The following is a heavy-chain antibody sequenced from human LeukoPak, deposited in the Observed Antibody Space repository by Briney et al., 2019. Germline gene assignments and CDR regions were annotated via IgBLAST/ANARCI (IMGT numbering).Heavy chain of an antibody. J-gene: IGHJ4*02. V-gene: IGHV3-21*01. CDR3: ARDPEYYYDSSGYFAY. D-gene: IGHD3-22*01. CDR1: GFTFSSYS. CDR2: ISSSSSYI. Sequence: GGSLRLSCAASGFTFSSYSMYWVRQAPGKGLEWVSSISSSSSYIYYADSVKGRFTISRDNAKNSLYLQMNSLRAEDTAVYYCARDPEYYYDSSGYFAYWGQGTLVTVSS.